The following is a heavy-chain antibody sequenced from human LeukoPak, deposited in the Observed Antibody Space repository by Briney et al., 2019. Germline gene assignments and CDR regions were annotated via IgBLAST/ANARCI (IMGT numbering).Heavy chain of an antibody. Sequence: ASVKVSCKASRHTFTGYYMHWVRQAPGQGLEWMGWINPNSGGTNYAQKFQGRVTMTRDTSISTAYMELSRLRSDDTAVYYCARVDNYYGSGSYYYDYWGQGTLVTVSS. V-gene: IGHV1-2*02. J-gene: IGHJ4*02. CDR1: RHTFTGYY. CDR2: INPNSGGT. CDR3: ARVDNYYGSGSYYYDY. D-gene: IGHD3-10*01.